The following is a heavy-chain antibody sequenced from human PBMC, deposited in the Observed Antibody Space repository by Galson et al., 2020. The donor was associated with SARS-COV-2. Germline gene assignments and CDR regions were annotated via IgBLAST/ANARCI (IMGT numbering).Heavy chain of an antibody. CDR3: AKGRHCSGGTCYGTSGDN. D-gene: IGHD2-15*01. CDR2: ISADAVST. V-gene: IGHV3-23*01. CDR1: GFTFSNYA. J-gene: IGHJ4*02. Sequence: GGSLRLSCAASGFTFSNYAMSWVRQAPGKGLEWVSAISADAVSTFYADSVKGRFTISRDNSKNTLYLQMNSLGAEDTAIYYCAKGRHCSGGTCYGTSGDNWGQGTLVTVSS.